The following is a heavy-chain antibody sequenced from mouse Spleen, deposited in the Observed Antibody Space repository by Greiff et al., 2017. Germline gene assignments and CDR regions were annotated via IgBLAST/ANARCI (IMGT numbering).Heavy chain of an antibody. Sequence: EVQGVESGGGLVKPGGSLKLSCAASGFTFSSYAMSWVRQTPEKRLEWVATISDGGSYTYYPDNVKGRFTISRDNAKNNLYLQMSHLKSEDTAMYYCAREWYYGKGYFDVWGTGTTVTGSS. CDR1: GFTFSSYA. D-gene: IGHD1-1*01. CDR2: ISDGGSYT. V-gene: IGHV5-4*01. CDR3: AREWYYGKGYFDV. J-gene: IGHJ1*03.